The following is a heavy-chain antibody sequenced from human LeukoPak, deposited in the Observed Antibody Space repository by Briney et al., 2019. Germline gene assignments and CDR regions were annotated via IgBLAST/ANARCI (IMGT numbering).Heavy chain of an antibody. CDR1: GFTFSSYG. D-gene: IGHD6-13*01. CDR2: IWYDGSNK. V-gene: IGHV3-33*01. CDR3: AGRYSSSWYPYYYYYYGMDV. Sequence: PGRSLRLSCAASGFTFSSYGMHWVRQAPGKGLEWVAVIWYDGSNKYYADSVKGRFTISRDNSKNTLYLQMNSLRAEDTAVYYCAGRYSSSWYPYYYYYYGMDVWGQGTTVTVSS. J-gene: IGHJ6*02.